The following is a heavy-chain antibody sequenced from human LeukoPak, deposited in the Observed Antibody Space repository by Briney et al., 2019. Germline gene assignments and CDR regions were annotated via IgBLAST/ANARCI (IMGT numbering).Heavy chain of an antibody. CDR1: GFTFNSYW. D-gene: IGHD3-16*02. J-gene: IGHJ4*02. CDR2: IKSKTDGGTT. CDR3: TTGPFYDYVWGSYRVY. V-gene: IGHV3-15*01. Sequence: GVSLRLPCAASGFTFNSYWMSWVRQAPGKGLEWVGRIKSKTDGGTTDYAAPVKGRFTISRDDSKNTLYLQMNSLKTEDTAVYYCTTGPFYDYVWGSYRVYWGQGTLVTVSS.